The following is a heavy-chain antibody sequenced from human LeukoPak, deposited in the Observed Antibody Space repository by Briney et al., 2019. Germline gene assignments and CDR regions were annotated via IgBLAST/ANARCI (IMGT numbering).Heavy chain of an antibody. CDR2: IKQDGSEK. CDR1: GFTFSTYW. J-gene: IGHJ4*02. D-gene: IGHD3-3*01. Sequence: GGSLRLSCAASGFTFSTYWMSWVRQAPGKGLEWVANIKQDGSEKYYVDFVKGRFTISRDNSKNTLYLQMNSPRAEDTAVYYCAKDVGYYDFGWGQGTLVTVSS. CDR3: AKDVGYYDFG. V-gene: IGHV3-7*03.